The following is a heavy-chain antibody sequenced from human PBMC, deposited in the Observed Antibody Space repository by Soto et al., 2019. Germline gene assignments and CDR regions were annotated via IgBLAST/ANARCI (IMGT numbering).Heavy chain of an antibody. CDR1: GYPFTSNG. CDR2: ISTWNRNI. Sequence: GASVKVSCKASGYPFTSNGISWVRQAPGQGLEWLGWISTWNRNIKYSQNFQDRVILTTDTSTSTAYMEMRSLRSDDTAVYYCVVGSTSSGEDALDIWGQGTMVTVSS. V-gene: IGHV1-18*04. D-gene: IGHD6-6*01. CDR3: VVGSTSSGEDALDI. J-gene: IGHJ3*02.